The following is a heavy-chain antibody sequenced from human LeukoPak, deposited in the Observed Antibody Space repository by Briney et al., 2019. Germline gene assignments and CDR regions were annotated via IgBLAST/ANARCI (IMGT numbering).Heavy chain of an antibody. J-gene: IGHJ6*03. V-gene: IGHV4-4*07. CDR3: ARTPHYSNYIYYYYYMDV. CDR2: IYTSGST. CDR1: GGSISSYY. D-gene: IGHD4-11*01. Sequence: SETLSLTCTVSGGSISSYYWSWIRQPAGKGLEWIGRIYTSGSTNYNPSLKSRVTMSVDTSKNQFSLKLSSVTAADTAVYYCARTPHYSNYIYYYYYMDVWGKGTTVTVSS.